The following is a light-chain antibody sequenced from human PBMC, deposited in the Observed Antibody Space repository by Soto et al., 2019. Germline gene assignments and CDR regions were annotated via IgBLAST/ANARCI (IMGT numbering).Light chain of an antibody. CDR2: DVS. V-gene: IGKV3-20*01. J-gene: IGKJ1*01. CDR1: QSLNSNY. CDR3: QPYGTSPWT. Sequence: EIVWTQSPGTLSLSPGERSTLSCMASQSLNSNYLAWYQQKPGQAPRLLIYDVSNRASGIPARFSGSGSGTDFTLTISRLEPEDFAVYYCQPYGTSPWTVGQGTKVEIK.